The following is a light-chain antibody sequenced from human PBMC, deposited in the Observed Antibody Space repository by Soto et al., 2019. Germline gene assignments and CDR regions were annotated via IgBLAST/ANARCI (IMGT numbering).Light chain of an antibody. Sequence: DIPMTQSPSTLSASVGDRVTITCRASQSINIWLAWYQQKPGKAPKVLIYEASSLATGVTTRFSGSGSGTEFTLTISSLQPDDFATYYCQQYDSFPLTFGGGTTVEIK. CDR2: EAS. CDR3: QQYDSFPLT. J-gene: IGKJ4*01. CDR1: QSINIW. V-gene: IGKV1-5*01.